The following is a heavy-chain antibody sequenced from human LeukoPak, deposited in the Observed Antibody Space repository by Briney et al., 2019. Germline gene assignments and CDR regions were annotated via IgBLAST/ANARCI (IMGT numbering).Heavy chain of an antibody. CDR1: EFTFSNYA. CDR3: ANREYNAP. Sequence: GGSLRLSCAASEFTFSNYAIHWVRQAPGKGLEWVTIISDDGSGYYYADSVKGRFTISRDNSRNTVYLQMNSLRAEDTAVYYCANREYNAPWGQGTLVTVSS. D-gene: IGHD1-14*01. CDR2: ISDDGSGY. J-gene: IGHJ5*02. V-gene: IGHV3-30*04.